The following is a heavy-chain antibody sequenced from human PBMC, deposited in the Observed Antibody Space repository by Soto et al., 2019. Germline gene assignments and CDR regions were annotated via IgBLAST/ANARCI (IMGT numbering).Heavy chain of an antibody. CDR3: ARDPGDYSSSSGRYDYYYGMDV. CDR2: INPSGGST. J-gene: IGHJ6*02. D-gene: IGHD6-6*01. Sequence: ASVEVSCKXSGYTFTSYYMHWVRQAPGQGLEWMGIINPSGGSTSYAQKFQGRVTMTRDTSTSTVYMELSSLRSEDTAVYYCARDPGDYSSSSGRYDYYYGMDVWGQGTAVTVSS. V-gene: IGHV1-46*01. CDR1: GYTFTSYY.